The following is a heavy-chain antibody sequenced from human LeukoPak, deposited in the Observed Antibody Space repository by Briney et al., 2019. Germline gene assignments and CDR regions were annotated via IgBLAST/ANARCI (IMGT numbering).Heavy chain of an antibody. J-gene: IGHJ4*02. Sequence: PGGSLRLSCAASGFTFSTYWMSWVRQAPGRGLEWVANIKRDGSEKYSVDSVKGRFTISRDNAKNSLYLQMNSLRAEDTAVYYCARVSYDYVWGSYSPSLYYFDYWGQGTLVTVSS. CDR2: IKRDGSEK. V-gene: IGHV3-7*01. D-gene: IGHD3-16*01. CDR3: ARVSYDYVWGSYSPSLYYFDY. CDR1: GFTFSTYW.